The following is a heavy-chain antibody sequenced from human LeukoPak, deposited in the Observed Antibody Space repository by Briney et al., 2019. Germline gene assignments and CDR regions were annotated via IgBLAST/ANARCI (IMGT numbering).Heavy chain of an antibody. J-gene: IGHJ4*02. CDR3: ARVSDNVLLWFGELSETGHFDY. CDR2: MNPNRGNT. CDR1: GYTFTSYD. V-gene: IGHV1-8*01. D-gene: IGHD3-10*01. Sequence: ASVKVSCKASGYTFTSYDINWVRQATGQGLEWMGWMNPNRGNTGYAQKFQGRVTMTRNTSISTAYMELSSLRSEDTAVYYCARVSDNVLLWFGELSETGHFDYWGQGTLVTVSS.